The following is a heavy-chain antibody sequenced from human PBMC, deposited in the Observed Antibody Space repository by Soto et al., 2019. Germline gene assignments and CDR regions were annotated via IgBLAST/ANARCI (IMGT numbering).Heavy chain of an antibody. V-gene: IGHV3-73*02. Sequence: EVQLVESGGGLVQPGGSLKLSCAASGFTFSGSAMHWVRQASGTGLEWVGRIRSKANSYATAYAASVKGRFTISRDDSRNTAYLQMNSLKTEDTAVYYCTTSSNTGSWATSYDYYYGMDVWGQGTTVTVSS. CDR1: GFTFSGSA. J-gene: IGHJ6*02. D-gene: IGHD6-13*01. CDR2: IRSKANSYAT. CDR3: TTSSNTGSWATSYDYYYGMDV.